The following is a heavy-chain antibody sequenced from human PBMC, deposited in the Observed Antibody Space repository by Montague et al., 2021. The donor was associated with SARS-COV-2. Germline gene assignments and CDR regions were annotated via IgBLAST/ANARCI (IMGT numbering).Heavy chain of an antibody. CDR1: SGSINSGGFY. V-gene: IGHV4-31*03. CDR3: ARPVRGYCNDDSCLARYYYGMDV. J-gene: IGHJ6*02. D-gene: IGHD2-15*01. CDR2: IYYSGST. Sequence: TLSLTCSVSSGSINSGGFYWSRIRQPPGKGLVWIGYIYYSGSTYYNPSLESRLTISVDTSKNQFSLHLSSVTAADTAVYYCARPVRGYCNDDSCLARYYYGMDVWGQGTTVTVSS.